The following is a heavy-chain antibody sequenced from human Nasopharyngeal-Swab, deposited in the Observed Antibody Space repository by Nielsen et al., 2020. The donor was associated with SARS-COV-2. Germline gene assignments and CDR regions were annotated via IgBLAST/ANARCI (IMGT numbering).Heavy chain of an antibody. D-gene: IGHD4-17*01. J-gene: IGHJ4*02. CDR3: AKLGTTGTSDY. Sequence: GGSLRLSCAASGFTSDDYAMHWVRQAPGKGLAWVSAISWNSGSIGYADSVKGRFTISRDNAKNSLYLQMNSLKAEDTALYYCAKLGTTGTSDYWGQGTLVTVSS. V-gene: IGHV3-9*02. CDR1: GFTSDDYA. CDR2: ISWNSGSI.